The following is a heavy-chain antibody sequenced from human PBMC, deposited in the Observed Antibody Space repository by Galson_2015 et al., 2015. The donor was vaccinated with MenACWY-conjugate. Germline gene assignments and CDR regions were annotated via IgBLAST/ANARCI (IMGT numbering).Heavy chain of an antibody. J-gene: IGHJ6*02. D-gene: IGHD2-15*01. Sequence: QSGAAVLQPGESLPVSCKGSGCSFTNYWIGWVRQMPGKGLEWMGLIHPGDSSTRYSPPFQGQVTISADESIHTAYLQWSSLMASDAAMYYCARHPPGGRCMDVWGRGTTVTVSS. V-gene: IGHV5-51*01. CDR1: GCSFTNYW. CDR3: ARHPPGGRCMDV. CDR2: IHPGDSST.